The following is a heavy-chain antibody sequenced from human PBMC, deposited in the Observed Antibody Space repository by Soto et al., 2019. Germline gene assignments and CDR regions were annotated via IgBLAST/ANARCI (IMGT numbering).Heavy chain of an antibody. Sequence: QVQLVQSGAEVKKPGSSVKVSCKASGGTFSSYAISWVRQAPGQGLEWMGGIIPIFGTANYAQKFQGRVTITADKSTSTAYMELSSLRAEDTAVYYCARDSPVGIAVAGRRRFAFDIWGQGTMVTVSS. V-gene: IGHV1-69*06. CDR3: ARDSPVGIAVAGRRRFAFDI. J-gene: IGHJ3*02. CDR1: GGTFSSYA. D-gene: IGHD6-19*01. CDR2: IIPIFGTA.